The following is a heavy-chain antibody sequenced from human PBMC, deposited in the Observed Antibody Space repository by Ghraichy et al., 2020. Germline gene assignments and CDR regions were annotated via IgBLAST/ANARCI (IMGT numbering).Heavy chain of an antibody. D-gene: IGHD2-21*02. CDR2: ISSSGSTI. CDR3: ARVEDCGGDCYHFDY. Sequence: GGSLRLSCAASGFTFSDYYMRWIRQAPGKGLEWVSYISSSGSTIYYADSVKGRFTISRDNAKNSLYLQMNSLRAEDTAVYYCARVEDCGGDCYHFDYWGQGTLVTVSS. V-gene: IGHV3-11*01. J-gene: IGHJ4*02. CDR1: GFTFSDYY.